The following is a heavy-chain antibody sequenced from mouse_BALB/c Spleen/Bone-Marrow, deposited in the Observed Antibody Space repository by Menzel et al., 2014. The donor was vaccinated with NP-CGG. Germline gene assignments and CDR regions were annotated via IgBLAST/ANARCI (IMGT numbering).Heavy chain of an antibody. Sequence: EVTLVESGGGLVKPGGSLKLSCAVSGFTFSDYYMYWVRQTPETRLEWVATISDGGSYTYYSDSVKGRFTISRDNAKNNLYLQMNSLRSEDTSMYFCSRAYGYDAWFAYWGQGTLVTVSA. V-gene: IGHV5-4*02. D-gene: IGHD2-2*01. CDR1: GFTFSDYY. CDR3: SRAYGYDAWFAY. CDR2: ISDGGSYT. J-gene: IGHJ3*01.